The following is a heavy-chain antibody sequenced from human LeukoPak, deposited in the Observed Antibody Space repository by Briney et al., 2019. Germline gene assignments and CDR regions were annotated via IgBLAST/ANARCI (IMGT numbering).Heavy chain of an antibody. CDR3: VTYYYGSSAPKRNY. V-gene: IGHV4-34*01. J-gene: IGHJ4*02. CDR2: ISHSGST. CDR1: GGSFSDYF. D-gene: IGHD3-22*01. Sequence: SETLSLTCAVYGGSFSDYFWSWIRQPPGKGLEWIGEISHSGSTTYNPSLRSRVTISGDTSKKQFSLKLSSVTDADTAVYYCVTYYYGSSAPKRNYWGQGILVTVSS.